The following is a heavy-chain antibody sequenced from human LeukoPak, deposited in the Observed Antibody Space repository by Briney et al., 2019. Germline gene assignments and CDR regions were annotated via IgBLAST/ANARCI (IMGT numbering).Heavy chain of an antibody. V-gene: IGHV4-34*01. CDR3: ARGFPGTTATTYFQH. CDR1: GGSFSGYY. Sequence: PSETLSLTCAVYGGSFSGYYWSWIRQPPGKGLEWIGEINHSGSTNYNPSLKSRVTISVDTSKNQFSLKLSSVTAADTAVYYCARGFPGTTATTYFQHWGQGTLVTVSS. D-gene: IGHD4-17*01. J-gene: IGHJ1*01. CDR2: INHSGST.